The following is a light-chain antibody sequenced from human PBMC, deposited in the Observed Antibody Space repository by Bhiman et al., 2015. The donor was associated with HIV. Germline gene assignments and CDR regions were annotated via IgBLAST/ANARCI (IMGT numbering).Light chain of an antibody. CDR3: CSYANSYYV. Sequence: SVLTQPPSVSGAPGQKVTISCTGSGSDIGTDFDVHWYQYLPGEVPRLLIYETINRPSGVPARFSGSRSGTSASLAITGLQAEDEADYYCCSYANSYYVFGTGTKVTVL. CDR1: GSDIGTDFD. J-gene: IGLJ1*01. V-gene: IGLV1-40*01. CDR2: ETI.